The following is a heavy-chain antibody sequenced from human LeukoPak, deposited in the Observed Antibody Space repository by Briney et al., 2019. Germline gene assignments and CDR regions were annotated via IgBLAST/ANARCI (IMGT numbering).Heavy chain of an antibody. J-gene: IGHJ5*02. CDR2: IYYSGST. D-gene: IGHD2-8*01. V-gene: IGHV4-31*03. CDR1: GGSISSGGYY. Sequence: SQTLSLTCTVSGGSISSGGYYWSWIRQHPGKGLEWIGYIYYSGSTYYNPSLKSRVTISIDTSKNQFSLKLSSVTAADTAVYYCARGPGYCTNGVCYSRGEVDPWGQGTLVTVSS. CDR3: ARGPGYCTNGVCYSRGEVDP.